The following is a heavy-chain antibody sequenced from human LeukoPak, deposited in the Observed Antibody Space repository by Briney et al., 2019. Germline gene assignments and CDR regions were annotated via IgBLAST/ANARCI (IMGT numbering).Heavy chain of an antibody. V-gene: IGHV1-18*01. CDR1: GYTFTSCG. Sequence: ASVKVSCKASGYTFTSCGISWVRQAPGQGLEWMGWISAYNGNTNYAQKLQGRVTMTTDTSTSTAYMELRSLRSDDTAVYYCARDSATLYYYYMDVWGKGTTVTVSS. J-gene: IGHJ6*03. CDR3: ARDSATLYYYYMDV. D-gene: IGHD6-25*01. CDR2: ISAYNGNT.